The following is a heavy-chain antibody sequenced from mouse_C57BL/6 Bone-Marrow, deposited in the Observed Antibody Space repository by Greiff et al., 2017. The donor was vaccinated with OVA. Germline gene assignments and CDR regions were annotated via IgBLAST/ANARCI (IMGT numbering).Heavy chain of an antibody. CDR2: ISYDGSN. J-gene: IGHJ4*01. D-gene: IGHD1-1*01. Sequence: DVHLVESGPGLVKPSQSLSLTCSVTGYSITSGYYWNWIRQFPGNKLEWMGYISYDGSNPYNPSLKNRISITRDTSKNQFFLKLNSVTTEDTATYYCARGYYGSSYDCAMDYWGQGTTVTVAS. CDR3: ARGYYGSSYDCAMDY. V-gene: IGHV3-6*01. CDR1: GYSITSGYY.